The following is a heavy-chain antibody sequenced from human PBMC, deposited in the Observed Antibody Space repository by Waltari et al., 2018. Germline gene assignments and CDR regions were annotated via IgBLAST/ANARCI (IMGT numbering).Heavy chain of an antibody. J-gene: IGHJ5*02. V-gene: IGHV4-38-2*02. Sequence: QVQLQESGPGLVKPSETLSLTCAVSGYSISSGYYWGWIRQPPGKGLEWIGCIYHSGSTYYNPSLKSRVTISVDTSKNQFSLKLSSVTAADTAVYYCARDGGGWPYNWFDPWGQGTLVTVSS. CDR2: IYHSGST. CDR3: ARDGGGWPYNWFDP. D-gene: IGHD6-19*01. CDR1: GYSISSGYY.